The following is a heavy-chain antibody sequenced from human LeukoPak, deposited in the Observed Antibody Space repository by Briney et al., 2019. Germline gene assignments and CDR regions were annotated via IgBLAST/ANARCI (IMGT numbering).Heavy chain of an antibody. J-gene: IGHJ6*03. CDR2: ISSSGSTI. Sequence: GGSLRLSCAASGFTLSDYYMSWIRQAPGKGLEWVSYISSSGSTIYYADSVKGRFTISRDNAKNSLYLQMNSLRAEDTAVYYCAREYCSGGSCYHYYYMDVWGKGTTVTVSS. CDR1: GFTLSDYY. V-gene: IGHV3-11*01. CDR3: AREYCSGGSCYHYYYMDV. D-gene: IGHD2-15*01.